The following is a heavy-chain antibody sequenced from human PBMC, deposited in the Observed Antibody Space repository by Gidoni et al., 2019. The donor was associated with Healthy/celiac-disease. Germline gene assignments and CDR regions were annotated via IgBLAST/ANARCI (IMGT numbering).Heavy chain of an antibody. CDR2: ISYDGSNK. CDR1: GFPLSRSA. Sequence: QLQLVEPGGGVVQPRRSLRLSCPASGFPLSRSAMHWVRQAPGKGLERVAVISYDGSNKYYADSVKGRFTISRDNSKNTLYLQMNSLRAEDTAVYYCATLEVPDYGDYVFDYWGQGTLVTVSS. D-gene: IGHD4-17*01. CDR3: ATLEVPDYGDYVFDY. V-gene: IGHV3-30-3*01. J-gene: IGHJ4*02.